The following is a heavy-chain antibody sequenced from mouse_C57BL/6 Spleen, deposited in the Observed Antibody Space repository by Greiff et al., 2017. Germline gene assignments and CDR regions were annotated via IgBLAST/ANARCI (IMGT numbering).Heavy chain of an antibody. V-gene: IGHV1-80*01. CDR3: ALYYDYPFDY. J-gene: IGHJ2*01. CDR1: GYAFSSYW. Sequence: VKLMESGAELVKPGASVKISCKASGYAFSSYWMNWVKQRPGKGLEWIGQIYPGDGDTNYNGKFKGKATLTADKSSSTAYMQLSSLTSEDSAVYFCALYYDYPFDYWGQGTTLTVSS. D-gene: IGHD2-4*01. CDR2: IYPGDGDT.